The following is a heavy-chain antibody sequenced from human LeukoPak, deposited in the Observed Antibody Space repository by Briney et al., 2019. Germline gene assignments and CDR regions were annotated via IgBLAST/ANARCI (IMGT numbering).Heavy chain of an antibody. D-gene: IGHD3-16*01. V-gene: IGHV3-23*03. CDR2: VYADGAT. Sequence: PGGSLRLSCAASRFPFSTYAMTWVRQAPGKGLEWVSVVYADGATYYADSVKGRFTVSRDNFKNTLYLQMNSLRAEDTALYYCARKLWHRNDCWGQGTLVTVSS. CDR1: RFPFSTYA. J-gene: IGHJ4*02. CDR3: ARKLWHRNDC.